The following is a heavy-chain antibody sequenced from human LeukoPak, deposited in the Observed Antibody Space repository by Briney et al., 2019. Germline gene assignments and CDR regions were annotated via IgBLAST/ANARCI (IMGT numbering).Heavy chain of an antibody. D-gene: IGHD3-16*02. CDR3: ARISSVWAKDFYYYMDV. V-gene: IGHV4-59*01. CDR2: IYYSGST. J-gene: IGHJ6*03. CDR1: GGSISSYY. Sequence: PSETLSLTCTVSGGSISSYYWSWIRQPPGKGLEWIGYIYYSGSTNYNPSLKSRVTISVDTSKSQFSLKLSSVTAADTAVYYCARISSVWAKDFYYYMDVWGKGTTVTVSS.